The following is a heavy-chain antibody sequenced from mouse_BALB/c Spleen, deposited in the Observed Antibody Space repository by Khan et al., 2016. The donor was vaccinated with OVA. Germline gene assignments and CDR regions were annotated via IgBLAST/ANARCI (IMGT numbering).Heavy chain of an antibody. V-gene: IGHV2-6-2*01. CDR1: GFFFTNYA. Sequence: QVQLTQSGPDLVAPSQSLSITCSVSGFFFTNYAIHWVPQPPGQCLEWLVVIWRVGRSTYNSALKSRMSISKDNTKSQVFLKINSHQTDDTAMYYCARHQFPLSMDSWGQGISVTVSS. J-gene: IGHJ4*01. CDR3: ARHQFPLSMDS. CDR2: IWRVGRS.